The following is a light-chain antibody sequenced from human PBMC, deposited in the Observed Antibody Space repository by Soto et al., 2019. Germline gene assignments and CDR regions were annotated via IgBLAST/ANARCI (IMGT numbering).Light chain of an antibody. Sequence: QSVLTQPPSASGTPGQRVTISCSGSSSNIGINAVNWYQQLPGTAPKLVIYDNNQRPSGVPDRFSGSKSGISASLVISGLQSDDEADYSCAAWDDSLNGLVFGTGTKLTVL. J-gene: IGLJ1*01. CDR1: SSNIGINA. CDR3: AAWDDSLNGLV. CDR2: DNN. V-gene: IGLV1-44*01.